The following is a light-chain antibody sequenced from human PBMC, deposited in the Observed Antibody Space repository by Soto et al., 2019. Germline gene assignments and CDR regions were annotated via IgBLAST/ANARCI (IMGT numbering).Light chain of an antibody. V-gene: IGLV1-47*01. J-gene: IGLJ1*01. CDR3: AAWDDSLSGHYV. Sequence: QPVLTQPPSASGTPGQRVTISCSGSSSNIGSNYVYWYQQLPGTAPKLLIYRNNQRPSGVPDRFSGSKSGTSASLAISGLRSEDEAAYYCAAWDDSLSGHYVFGTGTKVTVL. CDR2: RNN. CDR1: SSNIGSNY.